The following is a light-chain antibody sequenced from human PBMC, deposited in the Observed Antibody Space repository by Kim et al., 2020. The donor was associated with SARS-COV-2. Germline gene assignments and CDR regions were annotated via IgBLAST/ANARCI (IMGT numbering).Light chain of an antibody. J-gene: IGKJ5*01. CDR2: AAS. Sequence: DIQMTQSPSSLSASVGDRVTITCRASQGISSSFAWYQQKPGKVPKLLIYAASALQPGVSSRFSVNESGTDFTLTISSLQPEDVATYYCQHYNIGPVTFGQGTRLEIK. CDR1: QGISSS. CDR3: QHYNIGPVT. V-gene: IGKV1-27*01.